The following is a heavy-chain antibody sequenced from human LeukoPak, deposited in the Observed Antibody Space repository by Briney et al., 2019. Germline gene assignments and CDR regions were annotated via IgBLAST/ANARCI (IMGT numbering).Heavy chain of an antibody. Sequence: SVKVSCKASGGTFSSYAISWVRQAPGQGLEWMGGIIPIFGTANYAQKFQGRVTITTDESTSTAYMELSSLRSDDTAVYYCARDHWNGGGNWFDPWGQGTLVTVSS. CDR2: IIPIFGTA. D-gene: IGHD1-1*01. J-gene: IGHJ5*02. V-gene: IGHV1-69*05. CDR3: ARDHWNGGGNWFDP. CDR1: GGTFSSYA.